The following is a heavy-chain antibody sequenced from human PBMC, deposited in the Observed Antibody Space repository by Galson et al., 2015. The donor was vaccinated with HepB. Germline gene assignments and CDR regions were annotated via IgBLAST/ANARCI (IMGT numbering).Heavy chain of an antibody. Sequence: SVKVSCKASGYRFTNYGINWVRQAPGQGLEWMGWISGYNGNTNYAQSFQGRVTITTDTSTTTVYMELRSLRSDDTAIYYCARDYTVTAKKCFGPWGQGTLVTVSS. V-gene: IGHV1-18*01. J-gene: IGHJ5*02. CDR2: ISGYNGNT. CDR1: GYRFTNYG. CDR3: ARDYTVTAKKCFGP. D-gene: IGHD4-17*01.